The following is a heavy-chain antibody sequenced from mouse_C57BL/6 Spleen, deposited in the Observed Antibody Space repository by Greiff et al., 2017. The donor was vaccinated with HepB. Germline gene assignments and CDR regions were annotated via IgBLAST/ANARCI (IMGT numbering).Heavy chain of an antibody. J-gene: IGHJ4*01. CDR2: ISNGGGST. Sequence: EVMLVESGGGLVQPGGSLKLSCAASGFTFSDYYMYWVRQTPEKRLEWVAYISNGGGSTYYPDTVKGRFTISRDNAKNTLYLQMSRLKSEDTAMYYCARQREDYYGSRRAMDYWGQGTSVTVSS. CDR1: GFTFSDYY. D-gene: IGHD1-1*01. CDR3: ARQREDYYGSRRAMDY. V-gene: IGHV5-12*01.